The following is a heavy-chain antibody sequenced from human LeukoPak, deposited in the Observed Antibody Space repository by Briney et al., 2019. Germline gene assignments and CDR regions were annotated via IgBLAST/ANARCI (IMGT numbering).Heavy chain of an antibody. V-gene: IGHV3-30-3*01. CDR2: MSYDGSNK. J-gene: IGHJ6*02. CDR3: ARDFRSQFYYYGMDV. Sequence: GRSLRLSCAASGFTFSSYAMHWVRQAPGKGLEWVAVMSYDGSNKYYADSVKGRFTISRDNSKNTLYLQMNSLRAEDTAVYYCARDFRSQFYYYGMDVWGQGTTVTVSS. CDR1: GFTFSSYA. D-gene: IGHD3-10*01.